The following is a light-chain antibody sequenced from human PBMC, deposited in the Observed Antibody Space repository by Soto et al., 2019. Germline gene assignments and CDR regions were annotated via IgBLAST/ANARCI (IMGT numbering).Light chain of an antibody. V-gene: IGLV2-18*02. J-gene: IGLJ1*01. Sequence: QSVLTQAPSVAGSPGHSVTISCTGTNNDVGGYKGVSWYQQSPGTAPKLIIYEVSNRPSGVPGRFSGSKSGNTASLTISGLQAEDEADYYCFSYTRRDTYVFGPGTKLTVL. CDR2: EVS. CDR3: FSYTRRDTYV. CDR1: NNDVGGYKG.